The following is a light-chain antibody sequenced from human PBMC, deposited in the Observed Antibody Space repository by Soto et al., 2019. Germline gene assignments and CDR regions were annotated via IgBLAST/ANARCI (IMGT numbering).Light chain of an antibody. J-gene: IGKJ1*01. V-gene: IGKV3-20*01. CDR3: QQYGSSPWT. CDR1: QDIGTK. CDR2: GAS. Sequence: VLTQSPGTLSLSPGERGTLSCRASQDIGTKLAWYQQKPGQAPRLLIYGASSRATGIPDRFSGSGSGTDFTLTISRLEPEDFAVYYCQQYGSSPWTFGQGTKVDIK.